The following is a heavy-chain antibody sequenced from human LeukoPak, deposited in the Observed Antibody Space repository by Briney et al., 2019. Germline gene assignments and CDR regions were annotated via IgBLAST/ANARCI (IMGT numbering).Heavy chain of an antibody. CDR3: ATWRTAKTGFDY. CDR1: GGSISNNNYY. V-gene: IGHV4-39*01. CDR2: IYYSGSP. Sequence: SETLSLTCTVSGGSISNNNYYWAWIRQPPGKGLECIGSIYYSGSPYYNPSLKSRVTISVDTSKNQFSLRLSSVTAADTAVYYCATWRTAKTGFDYWGQGTLVTVSS. J-gene: IGHJ4*02. D-gene: IGHD1-1*01.